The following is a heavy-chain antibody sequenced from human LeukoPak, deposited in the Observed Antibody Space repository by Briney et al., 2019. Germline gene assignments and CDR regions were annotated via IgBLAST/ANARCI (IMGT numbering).Heavy chain of an antibody. V-gene: IGHV4-39*01. Sequence: SETLSLTCTVSGVSIISSSYDWGWIRQPPGKGLEWIGSINYSGSTDYNPSLKSRVTISVDASKNQFSLKMSSVTAADTAVYYCARHFDNWGQGTLVTVSS. J-gene: IGHJ4*02. CDR2: INYSGST. CDR3: ARHFDN. CDR1: GVSIISSSYD.